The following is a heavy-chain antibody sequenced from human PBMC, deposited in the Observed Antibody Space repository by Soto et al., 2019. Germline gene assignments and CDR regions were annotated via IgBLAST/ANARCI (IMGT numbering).Heavy chain of an antibody. D-gene: IGHD3-10*01. J-gene: IGHJ6*02. V-gene: IGHV1-2*02. CDR1: GYTFTGYY. CDR2: INPNSGGT. CDR3: ATISCYGSGSFCGMDV. Sequence: ASVKVSCKASGYTFTGYYIHWVRQAPGQGLEWMGWINPNSGGTNYAQKFQGRVTMTRDTSISTAYMELSRLRSDDTAVYHCATISCYGSGSFCGMDVWGQGTTVTVSS.